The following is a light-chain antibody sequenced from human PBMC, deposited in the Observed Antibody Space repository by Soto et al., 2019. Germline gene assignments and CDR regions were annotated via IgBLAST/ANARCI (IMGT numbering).Light chain of an antibody. CDR1: SSNIVAGYD. CDR2: VNS. CDR3: QSYDSSLSAVV. J-gene: IGLJ2*01. V-gene: IGLV1-40*01. Sequence: QPVLTQPPSVSGAPGQRVTISCTGSSSNIVAGYDVHWYQQLPGTAPKLLIYVNSNRPSGVPDRFSGSKSGTAASLAITGLQAEDEADYYCQSYDSSLSAVVFGGGTKLTVL.